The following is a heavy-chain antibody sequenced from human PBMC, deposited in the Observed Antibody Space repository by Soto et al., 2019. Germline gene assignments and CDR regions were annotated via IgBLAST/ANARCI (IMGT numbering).Heavy chain of an antibody. Sequence: SETLSLTCAVSGDSISSTFWWTWVRQSPGKGLEWIGEVYHTGNTRYNPSLKSRVTISVDTSKNQFSLKLSSVTAADTAVYYCARGSGERNNCFDPWGQGTLVTVSS. CDR1: GDSISSTFW. J-gene: IGHJ5*02. CDR3: ARGSGERNNCFDP. CDR2: VYHTGNT. D-gene: IGHD3-10*01. V-gene: IGHV4-4*02.